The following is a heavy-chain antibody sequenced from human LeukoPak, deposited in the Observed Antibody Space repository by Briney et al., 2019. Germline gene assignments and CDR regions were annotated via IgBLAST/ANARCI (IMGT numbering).Heavy chain of an antibody. CDR1: GFTVSSNY. CDR3: ARGEYQLPQGN. Sequence: PGGSLRLSCAASGFTVSSNYMGWVRQAPGKGLGWVSVIYSGGSTYYADSVKGRFTISRDNSKNTLYLQMNSLRAEDTAVYYCARGEYQLPQGNWGQGTLVTVSS. J-gene: IGHJ4*02. V-gene: IGHV3-66*02. D-gene: IGHD2-2*01. CDR2: IYSGGST.